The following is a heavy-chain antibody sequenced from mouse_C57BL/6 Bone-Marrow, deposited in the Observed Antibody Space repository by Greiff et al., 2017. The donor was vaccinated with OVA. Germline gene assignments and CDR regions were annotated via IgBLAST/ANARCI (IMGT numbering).Heavy chain of an antibody. J-gene: IGHJ2*01. Sequence: QVQLQESGPGLVAPSQSLSITCTVSGFSLTSYAISWVRQPPGQGLEWLGVIWPGGGTNYNSALNSRLSISKDNSKSQVFLKMNSLQTDDTARYYCARKGLDHYFDYWGQGTTLTVSS. CDR2: IWPGGGT. CDR3: ARKGLDHYFDY. V-gene: IGHV2-9-1*01. CDR1: GFSLTSYA.